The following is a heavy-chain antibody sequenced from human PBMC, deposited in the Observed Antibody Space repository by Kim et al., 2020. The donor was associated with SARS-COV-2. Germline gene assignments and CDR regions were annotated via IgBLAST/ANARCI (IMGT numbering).Heavy chain of an antibody. Sequence: SETLSLTCTVSGGSISSSSYYWGWIRQPPGKGLEWIGSIYYSGSTYYNPSLKSRVTISVDTSKNQFSLKLSSVTAADTAVYYCARHPGIVVVPAASYFDYWGQGTLVTVSS. J-gene: IGHJ4*02. CDR2: IYYSGST. V-gene: IGHV4-39*01. D-gene: IGHD2-2*01. CDR3: ARHPGIVVVPAASYFDY. CDR1: GGSISSSSYY.